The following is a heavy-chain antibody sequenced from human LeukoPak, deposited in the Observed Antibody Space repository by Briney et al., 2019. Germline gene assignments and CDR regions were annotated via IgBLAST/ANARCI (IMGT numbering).Heavy chain of an antibody. J-gene: IGHJ5*02. Sequence: PSETLSLTCAVYGGSFSGYYWSWIRQPPGKGLEWIGEINHSGSTNYNPSLKSRVTISVDTSKNQFSLKLSSVTAADTAVYYCARRWGAARQIFNWSDPWGQGTLVTVSS. D-gene: IGHD6-6*01. CDR1: GGSFSGYY. CDR2: INHSGST. V-gene: IGHV4-34*01. CDR3: ARRWGAARQIFNWSDP.